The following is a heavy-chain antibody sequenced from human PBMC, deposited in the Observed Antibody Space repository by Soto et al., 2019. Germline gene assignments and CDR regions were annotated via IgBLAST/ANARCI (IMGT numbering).Heavy chain of an antibody. CDR1: GGSVSGYY. D-gene: IGHD2-15*01. CDR3: ARQMVVVVAIGAFDI. V-gene: IGHV4-34*01. Sequence: QGQLQQWGAGLLKPSETLSLTCAVYGGSVSGYYWSWIRQPPGKGLEWIGEINDSGSTNYNPSLKSRVTISVDTSKTQFSLKLSSVTAADAAVYYCARQMVVVVAIGAFDIWGQGTMVTVSS. J-gene: IGHJ3*02. CDR2: INDSGST.